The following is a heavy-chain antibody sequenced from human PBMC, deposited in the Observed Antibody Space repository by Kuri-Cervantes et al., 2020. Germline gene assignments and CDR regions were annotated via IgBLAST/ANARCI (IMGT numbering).Heavy chain of an antibody. CDR1: GGSISSGSYY. Sequence: SETLSLTCTVSGGSISSGSYYRSWFRQPPGKGLEWIGYIYYSGSTNYNPSLKSRVTISVDTSKNQFSLKLRSVTAADTAVYYCARDPGEWGQGTLVTVSS. J-gene: IGHJ4*02. V-gene: IGHV4-61*01. CDR2: IYYSGST. CDR3: ARDPGE. D-gene: IGHD3-16*01.